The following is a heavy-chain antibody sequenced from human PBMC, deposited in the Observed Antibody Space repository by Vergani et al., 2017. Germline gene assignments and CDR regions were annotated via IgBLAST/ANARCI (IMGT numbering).Heavy chain of an antibody. D-gene: IGHD3-22*01. CDR2: ISAYNGNT. V-gene: IGHV1-18*01. Sequence: QVQLVQSGAEVKKPGASVKVSCKASGYTFTSYGISWVRQAPGQGLEWRGWISAYNGNTNYAQKLQGRVTMTTDTSTSTAYMELRSLRSDDTAVYYCXRVANYYDSSGYYYRTCYFDYWGQGTLVTVSS. J-gene: IGHJ4*02. CDR3: XRVANYYDSSGYYYRTCYFDY. CDR1: GYTFTSYG.